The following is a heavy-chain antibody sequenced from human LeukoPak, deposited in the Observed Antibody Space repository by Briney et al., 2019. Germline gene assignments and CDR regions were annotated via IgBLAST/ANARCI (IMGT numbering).Heavy chain of an antibody. V-gene: IGHV3-23*01. D-gene: IGHD2-2*01. CDR3: ANVPAASLYYYYMDV. CDR1: GFAFSSYA. CDR2: ISGSGGST. J-gene: IGHJ6*03. Sequence: GGSLRLSCAASGFAFSSYAMSWVRQAPGKGLEWVSAISGSGGSTYYADSVKGRFTISRDNSKNTLYLQMNSLRAEDTAVHYCANVPAASLYYYYMDVWGKGTTVTVSS.